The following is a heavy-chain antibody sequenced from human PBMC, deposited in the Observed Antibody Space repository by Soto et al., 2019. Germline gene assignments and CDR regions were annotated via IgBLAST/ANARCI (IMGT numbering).Heavy chain of an antibody. D-gene: IGHD6-13*01. CDR2: MNPNSGNT. Sequence: ASLKVSCKSSGYTFTSYDINWVRQATGQGLEWMGWMNPNSGNTGYAQKFQGRVTMTRNTPISTAYMELSSLRSEDTAVYYCARGFRQVEYSIHNTIYYYYMDVWGKGTTVTVSS. V-gene: IGHV1-8*01. CDR3: ARGFRQVEYSIHNTIYYYYMDV. CDR1: GYTFTSYD. J-gene: IGHJ6*03.